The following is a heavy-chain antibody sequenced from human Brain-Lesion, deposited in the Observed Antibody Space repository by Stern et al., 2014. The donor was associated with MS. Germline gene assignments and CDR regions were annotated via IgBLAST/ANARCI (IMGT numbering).Heavy chain of an antibody. CDR1: GDSISSGGFF. CDR3: ARDWSGSSIHLAPAYGGHIRFDP. D-gene: IGHD5-18*01. Sequence: VQLLESGPGLVKPSQTLSLTCTVSGDSISSGGFFLCWVRPHPRGGPGGVGVLYFCGGALFHPSLKSRVSISLDTSKNQFSLRLSSVTAADTAVYYCARDWSGSSIHLAPAYGGHIRFDPWGQGTLVTVSS. J-gene: IGHJ5*02. V-gene: IGHV4-31*03. CDR2: LYFCGGA.